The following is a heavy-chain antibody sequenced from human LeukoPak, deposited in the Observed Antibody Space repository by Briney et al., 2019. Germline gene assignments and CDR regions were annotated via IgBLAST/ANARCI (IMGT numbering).Heavy chain of an antibody. CDR1: GDSIRSGGYY. V-gene: IGHV4-31*03. CDR3: ARVYGDYPSYFDL. CDR2: IYYSGRT. J-gene: IGHJ4*02. D-gene: IGHD4-17*01. Sequence: PSETLSLTCTVSGDSIRSGGYYWGWIRQHPGKGLEWIGYIYYSGRTYYNTSLQSRFTISVDTSKNQFSLKLSSVTAADTAVYYCARVYGDYPSYFDLWGQGTLDTVSS.